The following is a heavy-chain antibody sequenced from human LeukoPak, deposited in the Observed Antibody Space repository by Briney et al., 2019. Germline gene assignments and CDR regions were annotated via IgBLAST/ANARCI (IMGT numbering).Heavy chain of an antibody. D-gene: IGHD3-22*01. CDR2: ISSSSSYI. V-gene: IGHV3-21*01. Sequence: GGSLRLSCAASGFTFSSYSMNWVRQAPGKGLEWVSSISSSSSYIYYADSVKGRFTISRDNAKNSLYLQMNSLRAEDTAVYYCATYYYDSSGYFSSAFDIWGQGTMATVSS. CDR3: ATYYYDSSGYFSSAFDI. J-gene: IGHJ3*02. CDR1: GFTFSSYS.